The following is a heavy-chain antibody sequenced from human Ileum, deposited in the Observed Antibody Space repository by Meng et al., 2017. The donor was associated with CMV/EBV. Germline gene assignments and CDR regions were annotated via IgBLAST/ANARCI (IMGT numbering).Heavy chain of an antibody. CDR2: ISVSGANT. Sequence: GESLKISCAASGFTFGSYAMSWVRQAPGTGLEWVSSISVSGANTYYADSVRGRFTISRDNSMNTLYLQLNSLRTDDTAQYHCAKTGKTDDHKNIWYDHWGQGTLVTVSS. CDR3: AKTGKTDDHKNIWYDH. CDR1: GFTFGSYA. D-gene: IGHD3-9*01. J-gene: IGHJ5*02. V-gene: IGHV3-23*01.